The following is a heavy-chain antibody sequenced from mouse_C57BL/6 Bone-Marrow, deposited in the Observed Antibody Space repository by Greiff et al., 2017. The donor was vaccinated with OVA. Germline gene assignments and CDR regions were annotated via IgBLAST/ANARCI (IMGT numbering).Heavy chain of an antibody. V-gene: IGHV2-6*01. CDR2: IWGVGST. J-gene: IGHJ4*01. Sequence: ESGPGLVAPSQSLSITCTVSGFSLTSYGVDWVRQSPGKGLEWLGVIWGVGSTNYNSALKSRLSISKDNSKSQVFLKMNSLQTDDTAMYYCATRIYYGNYFYAMDYWGQGTSVTVSS. CDR3: ATRIYYGNYFYAMDY. D-gene: IGHD2-1*01. CDR1: GFSLTSYG.